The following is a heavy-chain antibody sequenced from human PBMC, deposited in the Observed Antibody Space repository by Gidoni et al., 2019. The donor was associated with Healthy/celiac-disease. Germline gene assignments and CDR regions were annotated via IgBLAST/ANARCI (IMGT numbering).Heavy chain of an antibody. V-gene: IGHV3-23*04. J-gene: IGHJ4*02. D-gene: IGHD3-22*01. CDR1: GFTFSSYA. Sequence: EVQLVESGGGLVQPGGSLRLSCAASGFTFSSYALSWVRQAPGKGLEWVSAISGSGGSTYYADSVKGRFTISRDNSKNTLYLQMNSLRAEDTAVYYCAEAHPGYYDSSGYYYVGYFDYWGQGTLVTVSS. CDR2: ISGSGGST. CDR3: AEAHPGYYDSSGYYYVGYFDY.